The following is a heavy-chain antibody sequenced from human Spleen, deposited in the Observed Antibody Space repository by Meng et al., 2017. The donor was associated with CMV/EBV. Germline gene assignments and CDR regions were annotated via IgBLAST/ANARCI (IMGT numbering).Heavy chain of an antibody. Sequence: ISSGGCYWSWIRQHPGKGLEWIGYIYYSGSTYYNPSLKSRVTISVDTSKNQFSLKLSSVTAADTAVYYCARDGIVVPAAINQRGFDPWGQGTLVTVSS. J-gene: IGHJ5*02. CDR1: ISSGGCY. V-gene: IGHV4-31*02. CDR2: IYYSGST. D-gene: IGHD2-2*02. CDR3: ARDGIVVPAAINQRGFDP.